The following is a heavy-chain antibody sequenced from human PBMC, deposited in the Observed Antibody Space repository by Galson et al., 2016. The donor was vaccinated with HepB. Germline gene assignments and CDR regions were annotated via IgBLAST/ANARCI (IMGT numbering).Heavy chain of an antibody. V-gene: IGHV3-23*01. CDR2: ISGSGSST. J-gene: IGHJ6*04. CDR3: ASTPSSSIDFYYYGMDV. Sequence: SLRLSCAASGFTFSTYAMTWVSQAPGKGLEWVSGISGSGSSTYYADAVRGRFTMSRDNSKNTLYLQMNSLRAEDTAVYYCASTPSSSIDFYYYGMDVWGKGTTVTVSS. CDR1: GFTFSTYA. D-gene: IGHD6-6*01.